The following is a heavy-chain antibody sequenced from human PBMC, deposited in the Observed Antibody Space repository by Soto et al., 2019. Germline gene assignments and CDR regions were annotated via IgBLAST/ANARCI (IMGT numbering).Heavy chain of an antibody. V-gene: IGHV1-69*13. CDR3: ARDFIVVVTAARLGYYYGMDV. D-gene: IGHD2-21*02. J-gene: IGHJ6*02. CDR1: GGTFSSYA. Sequence: SVKVSCKASGGTFSSYAISCVRQAPGQGLEWMGGIIPIFGTANYAQKFQGRVTITADESTSTAYMELSSLRSEDTAVYYCARDFIVVVTAARLGYYYGMDVWGQGTTVTVSS. CDR2: IIPIFGTA.